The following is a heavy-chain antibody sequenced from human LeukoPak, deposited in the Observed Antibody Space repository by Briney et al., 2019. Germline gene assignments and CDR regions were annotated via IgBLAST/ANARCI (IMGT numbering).Heavy chain of an antibody. CDR1: GFTFSSYW. J-gene: IGHJ4*02. CDR3: ARAINRPLLWFGGFDY. D-gene: IGHD3-10*01. Sequence: GGSLRLSCAASGFTFSSYWMSWVRQALGKGLEWVANIKQDGSEKYYVDSVKGRFTISRDNAKNSLYLQMNSLRAEDTAVYYCARAINRPLLWFGGFDYWGQGTLVTVSS. V-gene: IGHV3-7*01. CDR2: IKQDGSEK.